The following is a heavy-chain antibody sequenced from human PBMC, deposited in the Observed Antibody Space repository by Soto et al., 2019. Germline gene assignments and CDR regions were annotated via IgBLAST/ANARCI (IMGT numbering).Heavy chain of an antibody. V-gene: IGHV3-23*01. CDR3: VKDRIPDGRWNCDY. D-gene: IGHD2-2*02. J-gene: IGHJ4*02. Sequence: EVQLLESGGGLEQPGGSLRLSCAASGFTFRTYTMNWVRQAPGQGLEWVSGIYGDGSETFYADSVKGRFTISRDNSRSMLFLHVNSLRAEDTAIYFCVKDRIPDGRWNCDYWGQGTVVTVSS. CDR2: IYGDGSET. CDR1: GFTFRTYT.